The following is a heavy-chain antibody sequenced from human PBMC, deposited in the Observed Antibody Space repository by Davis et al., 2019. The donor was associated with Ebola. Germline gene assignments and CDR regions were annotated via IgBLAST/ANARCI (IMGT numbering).Heavy chain of an antibody. V-gene: IGHV3-21*01. Sequence: PGGSLRLSCVVSGFNFDDSWMTWVRQAPGKGLEWVSSISSSSSYIYYADSVKGRFTISRDNAKNSLYLQMNSLRAEDTAVYYCARDSNPDYDILTGPIQNWGQGTLVTVSS. J-gene: IGHJ4*02. CDR3: ARDSNPDYDILTGPIQN. CDR2: ISSSSSYI. D-gene: IGHD3-9*01. CDR1: GFNFDDSW.